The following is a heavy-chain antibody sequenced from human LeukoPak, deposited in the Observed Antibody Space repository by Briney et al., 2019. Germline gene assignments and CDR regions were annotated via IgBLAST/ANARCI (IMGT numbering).Heavy chain of an antibody. D-gene: IGHD3-3*01. Sequence: GESLRISCKGSGYSFTSHRITWVRQMPGKGLEWMGRIDPSDSYSNYSPSFQGHVTISVDKSISTAYLQWSSLKASDTAMYYCARDLSRNCFDPWGQGTLVIVSS. CDR3: ARDLSRNCFDP. CDR1: GYSFTSHR. V-gene: IGHV5-10-1*01. CDR2: IDPSDSYS. J-gene: IGHJ5*02.